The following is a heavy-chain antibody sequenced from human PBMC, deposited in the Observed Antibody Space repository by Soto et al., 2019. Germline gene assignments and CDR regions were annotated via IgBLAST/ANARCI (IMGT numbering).Heavy chain of an antibody. CDR2: SYYSGST. Sequence: QLQLQESGPGLVKPSETLSLTCTVSGGSISSSSYYWGWIRQPPGKGLEWMGSSYYSGSTYYNPSLKSRVTISVDTSTNQFSLKLSSVTAADTAVYYCARHRIAVAGTINNWFDPWGQGTLVTVSS. CDR3: ARHRIAVAGTINNWFDP. V-gene: IGHV4-39*01. CDR1: GGSISSSSYY. D-gene: IGHD6-19*01. J-gene: IGHJ5*02.